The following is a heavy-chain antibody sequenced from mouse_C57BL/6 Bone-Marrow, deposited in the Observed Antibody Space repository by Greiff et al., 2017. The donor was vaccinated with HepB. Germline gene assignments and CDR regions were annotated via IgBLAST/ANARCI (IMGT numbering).Heavy chain of an antibody. V-gene: IGHV5-12*01. J-gene: IGHJ2*01. D-gene: IGHD1-1*01. CDR2: ISNGGGST. Sequence: DVKLVESGGGLVQPGGSLKLSCAASGFTFSDYYMYWVRQTPEKRLEWVAYISNGGGSTYYPDTVKGRFTISRDNAKNTLYLQMSRLKSEDTAMYYCARQRYYGSRTYFDYWGQGTTLTVSS. CDR1: GFTFSDYY. CDR3: ARQRYYGSRTYFDY.